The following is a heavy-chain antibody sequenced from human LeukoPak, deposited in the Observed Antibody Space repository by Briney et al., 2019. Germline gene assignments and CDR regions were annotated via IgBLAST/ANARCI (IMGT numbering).Heavy chain of an antibody. CDR3: AREQIVVAITTRDAFDI. V-gene: IGHV4-34*01. CDR1: GGSFSGYY. J-gene: IGHJ3*02. D-gene: IGHD3-22*01. Sequence: SETLSLTCAVYGGSFSGYYWSWIRQPPGKGLEWIGEINHSGSTNYNPSLKSRVTISVDTSKNQFSLKLSSVTAADTAVYYCAREQIVVAITTRDAFDIWGQGTMVTVSS. CDR2: INHSGST.